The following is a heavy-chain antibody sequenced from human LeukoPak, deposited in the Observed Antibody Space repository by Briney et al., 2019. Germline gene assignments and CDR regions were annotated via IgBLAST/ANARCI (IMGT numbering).Heavy chain of an antibody. CDR1: SGPISNSNYS. V-gene: IGHV4-39*07. CDR2: IYYSGST. Sequence: MSSETLSLTCSISSGPISNSNYSWGWIRQPPGKGLEWLGSIYYSGSTNYAPSLKSRVTISVDTSKNQFSLKLSSVTAADTAVYYCARSPRHGIPFYYYYYMDVWGKGTTVTISS. J-gene: IGHJ6*03. CDR3: ARSPRHGIPFYYYYYMDV. D-gene: IGHD1-14*01.